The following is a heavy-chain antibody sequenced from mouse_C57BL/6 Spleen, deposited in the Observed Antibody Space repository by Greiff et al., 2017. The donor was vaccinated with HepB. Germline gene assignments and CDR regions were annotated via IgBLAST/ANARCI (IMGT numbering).Heavy chain of an antibody. J-gene: IGHJ4*01. CDR1: GFTFSDYG. CDR2: ISSGSSTI. V-gene: IGHV5-17*01. CDR3: ASGYYDYDVKAMDY. Sequence: EVQGVESGGGLVKPGGSLKLSCAASGFTFSDYGMHWVRQAPEKGLEWVAYISSGSSTIYYADTVKGRFTISRDNAKNTLFLQMTSLRSEDTAMYYCASGYYDYDVKAMDYWGQGTSVTVSS. D-gene: IGHD2-4*01.